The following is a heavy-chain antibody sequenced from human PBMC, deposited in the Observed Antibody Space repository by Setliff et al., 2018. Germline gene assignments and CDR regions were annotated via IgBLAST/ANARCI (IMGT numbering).Heavy chain of an antibody. CDR2: IIPILAIA. J-gene: IGHJ4*02. CDR3: ARALDYLDY. Sequence: SVKVSCKASGGTFSSYAISWVRQAPGQGLEWMGGIIPILAIANYAQKFQGRVTMTADTSTSTVYMELSSLRSEDTAVYYCARALDYLDYWGQGTLVTVSS. CDR1: GGTFSSYA. V-gene: IGHV1-69*10.